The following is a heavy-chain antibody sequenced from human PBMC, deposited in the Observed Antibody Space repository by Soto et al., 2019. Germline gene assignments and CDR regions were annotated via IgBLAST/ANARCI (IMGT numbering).Heavy chain of an antibody. V-gene: IGHV1-46*04. J-gene: IGHJ4*02. Sequence: QVQLVQSGAEVTQPGASVRLSCKASGYNFISHHIHWVRQAPGQGLEWMGFINPLDGSATHAQKLQGRLIMTRDKSTSTVYMELSSLRSEDAAVYYCARDYLSNKPSLSYFDYWGQGALVTVSA. D-gene: IGHD3-10*01. CDR1: GYNFISHH. CDR3: ARDYLSNKPSLSYFDY. CDR2: INPLDGSA.